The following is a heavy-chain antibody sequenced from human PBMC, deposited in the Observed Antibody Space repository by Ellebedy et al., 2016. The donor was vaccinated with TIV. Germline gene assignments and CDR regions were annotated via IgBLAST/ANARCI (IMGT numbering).Heavy chain of an antibody. V-gene: IGHV3-30*03. J-gene: IGHJ4*02. CDR3: ARGTAAGLYDGTNEHFDY. D-gene: IGHD6-13*01. CDR1: GFTFSSYG. Sequence: GGSLRLSCAASGFTFSSYGMHWVRQAPGKGLEWVAVISYDGSNKYYADSVKGRFTISRDNSKNTLFLQMNSLRAEDTAVYYCARGTAAGLYDGTNEHFDYWGQGTLVTVSS. CDR2: ISYDGSNK.